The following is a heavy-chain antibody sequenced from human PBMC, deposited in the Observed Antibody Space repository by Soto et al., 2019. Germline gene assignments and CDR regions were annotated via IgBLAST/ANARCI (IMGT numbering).Heavy chain of an antibody. V-gene: IGHV4-34*01. J-gene: IGHJ3*02. Sequence: QVQLQQWGAGLLKPSETLSLTCAVYAGSFTTYYWSWIRQPPGKGLEWIGEINSSGSTNYNPSLKSRLTISVDTSKNQFSLRLTSVTAAGTAVYYCARIRARFSRSAFDIWGQGTMVTVSS. CDR3: ARIRARFSRSAFDI. D-gene: IGHD3-10*01. CDR2: INSSGST. CDR1: AGSFTTYY.